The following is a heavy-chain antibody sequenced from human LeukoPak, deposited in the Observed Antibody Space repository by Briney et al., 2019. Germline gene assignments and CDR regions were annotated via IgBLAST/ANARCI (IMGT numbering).Heavy chain of an antibody. CDR1: GFTFSDHF. J-gene: IGHJ4*02. CDR2: IGVKANNYAT. Sequence: GGSLRLSCASSGFTFSDHFMDWVRQAPGKGLEWVGRIGVKANNYATAYGAALKGRFTISRDDSTNTAYLQMNSLSTEDTAVYYCTPYSSGHYWGQGTLVTVSS. D-gene: IGHD6-19*01. V-gene: IGHV3-73*01. CDR3: TPYSSGHY.